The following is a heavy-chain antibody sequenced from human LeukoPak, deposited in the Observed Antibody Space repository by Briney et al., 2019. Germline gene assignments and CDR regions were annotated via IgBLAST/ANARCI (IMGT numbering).Heavy chain of an antibody. D-gene: IGHD5-18*01. CDR1: GDSVSSNSVA. CDR3: ARERGGNNYGYVFDY. Sequence: SQTLSLTCAISGDSVSSNSVAWNWIRRSPSRGLEWLGRIYYRSKWYNDYAVSVESRITINPDTTKNRFSLQLNSVTPEDTAVYYCARERGGNNYGYVFDYWGQGTLVTVSS. J-gene: IGHJ4*02. V-gene: IGHV6-1*01. CDR2: IYYRSKWYN.